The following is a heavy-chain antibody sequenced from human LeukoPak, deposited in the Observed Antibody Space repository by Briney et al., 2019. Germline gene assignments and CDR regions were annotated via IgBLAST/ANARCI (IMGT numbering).Heavy chain of an antibody. CDR2: IWYDGSNK. Sequence: GGSLRLSCAASGFTFSSYGMHWVRQAPGKGLEWVAVIWYDGSNKYYADSVKGRFTISRDNSKNTLYLQMNSLRAEDTAVYYCARERGDYCYGMDVWGKGTTVTVSS. J-gene: IGHJ6*04. D-gene: IGHD4-17*01. V-gene: IGHV3-33*01. CDR1: GFTFSSYG. CDR3: ARERGDYCYGMDV.